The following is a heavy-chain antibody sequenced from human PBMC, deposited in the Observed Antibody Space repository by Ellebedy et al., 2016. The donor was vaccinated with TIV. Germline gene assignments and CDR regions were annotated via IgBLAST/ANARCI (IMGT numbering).Heavy chain of an antibody. J-gene: IGHJ6*02. D-gene: IGHD3-16*01. CDR2: TYYRSKWNN. V-gene: IGHV6-1*01. Sequence: SETLSLTCVISGDSVSTDIGWNWIRHSPSRGLEWLGRTYYRSKWNNDYAVSLKSRITINPDTSKNQFSLQLNSVIPDDTAVYYCARGWFGSGLDVWGQGTTVTISS. CDR3: ARGWFGSGLDV. CDR1: GDSVSTDIG.